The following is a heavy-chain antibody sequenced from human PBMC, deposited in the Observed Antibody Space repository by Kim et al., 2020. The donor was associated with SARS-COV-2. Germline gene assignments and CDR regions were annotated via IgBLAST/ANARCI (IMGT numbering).Heavy chain of an antibody. V-gene: IGHV4-30-2*05. CDR3: ARGNGAANYGLDV. Sequence: YNPHLKSHLSITLATSKHQLSLRLSSVTAADTAVYYCARGNGAANYGLDVWGQGTTVTVS. J-gene: IGHJ6*02. D-gene: IGHD6-25*01.